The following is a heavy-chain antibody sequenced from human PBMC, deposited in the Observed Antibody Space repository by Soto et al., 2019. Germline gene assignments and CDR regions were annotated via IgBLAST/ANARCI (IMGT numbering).Heavy chain of an antibody. V-gene: IGHV1-2*02. Sequence: SVKVSCKASGYTFTGYYVHWVRQAPGQGLEWMGWINPNSGDTYLAQRFQGRVTMNRDTSIGTAYMELRGLTSDDTAEYYCAKGGAIVAAGTRVYLYNAMDVWGQGTTVTVSS. D-gene: IGHD1-26*01. CDR1: GYTFTGYY. CDR2: INPNSGDT. CDR3: AKGGAIVAAGTRVYLYNAMDV. J-gene: IGHJ6*02.